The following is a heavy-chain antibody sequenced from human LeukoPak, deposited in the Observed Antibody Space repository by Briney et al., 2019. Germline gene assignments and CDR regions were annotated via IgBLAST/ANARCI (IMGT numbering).Heavy chain of an antibody. D-gene: IGHD3-3*01. V-gene: IGHV4-34*01. CDR1: GGSFSGYY. CDR3: ARAIFGVVIIPNWFDP. J-gene: IGHJ5*02. CDR2: INHSGST. Sequence: SETLSFTCAVYGGSFSGYYWSWIRQPPGKGLEWIGEINHSGSTNYNPSLKGRVTISVDTSKNQFSLKLSSVTAADTAVYYCARAIFGVVIIPNWFDPWGQGTLVTVSS.